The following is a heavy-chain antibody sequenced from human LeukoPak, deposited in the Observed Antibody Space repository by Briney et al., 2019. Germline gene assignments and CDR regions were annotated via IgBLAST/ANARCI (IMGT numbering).Heavy chain of an antibody. CDR3: ARGGVQKYYYDSSGPLDDY. D-gene: IGHD3-22*01. Sequence: PAGGSLRLSCAASGFTFSSYAMHWVRQAPGKGLEGVAVISYDGSNKYYADSVKGRFTISRDNSKNTLYLQVNSLRAEDTAVYYCARGGVQKYYYDSSGPLDDYWGQGTLVTVSS. V-gene: IGHV3-30-3*01. CDR1: GFTFSSYA. CDR2: ISYDGSNK. J-gene: IGHJ4*02.